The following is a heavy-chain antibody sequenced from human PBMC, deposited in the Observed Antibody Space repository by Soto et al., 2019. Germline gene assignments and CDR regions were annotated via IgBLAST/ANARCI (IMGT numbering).Heavy chain of an antibody. Sequence: EVQLVESGGGLVQPGGSLRLSCAASGFTFSSYWLSWVRQAPGKGLEWVANIKQDGSEKYYVDSVKGRFTISRDNAKNSLNQQTNSLRAEDTAVYYCARTEGARHFDYWGQGTLVTVSS. V-gene: IGHV3-7*05. CDR3: ARTEGARHFDY. J-gene: IGHJ4*02. CDR2: IKQDGSEK. CDR1: GFTFSSYW. D-gene: IGHD6-6*01.